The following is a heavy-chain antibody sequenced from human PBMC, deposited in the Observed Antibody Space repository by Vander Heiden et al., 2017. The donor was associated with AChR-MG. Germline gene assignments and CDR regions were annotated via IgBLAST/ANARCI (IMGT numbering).Heavy chain of an antibody. J-gene: IGHJ6*02. V-gene: IGHV3-21*01. CDR2: ISSSSSYI. CDR1: GFTFSSYS. Sequence: EVQLVESGGGLVKPGGSLRLSCAASGFTFSSYSMNWVRQAPGKGLEWVSSISSSSSYIYYADSVKGRFTISRDNAKNSLYLQMNSLRAEDTAVYYCARPAFWSALADGMDVWGQGTTVTVSS. CDR3: ARPAFWSALADGMDV. D-gene: IGHD3-3*01.